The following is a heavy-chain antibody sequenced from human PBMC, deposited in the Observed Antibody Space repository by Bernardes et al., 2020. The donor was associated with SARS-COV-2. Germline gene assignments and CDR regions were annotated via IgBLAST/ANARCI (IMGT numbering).Heavy chain of an antibody. Sequence: SETLSLTCTVSGGSISNNYWSWIRQRPGKGLEWIGYIYSTGGVNYNPSLMGRVTISVDTSKNQFSLSLGSVTAADTAVYYCARHLDKHSSGWCLGYWGQGTLVTVSS. CDR1: GGSISNNY. V-gene: IGHV4-59*08. J-gene: IGHJ4*02. CDR3: ARHLDKHSSGWCLGY. CDR2: IYSTGGV. D-gene: IGHD6-13*01.